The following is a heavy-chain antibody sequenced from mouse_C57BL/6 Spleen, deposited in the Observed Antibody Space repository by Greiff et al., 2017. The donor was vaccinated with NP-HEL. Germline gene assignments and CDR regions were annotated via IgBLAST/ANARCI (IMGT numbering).Heavy chain of an antibody. D-gene: IGHD2-4*01. V-gene: IGHV2-2*01. CDR1: GFSLTSYG. J-gene: IGHJ3*01. CDR2: IWSGGST. Sequence: VHLVESGPGLVQPSQSLSITCTVSGFSLTSYGVHWVRQSPGKGLEWLGVIWSGGSTDYNAAFISRLSISKDNSKSQVFFKMNSLQADDTAIYYCARNWGNYEAWFAYWGQGTLVTVSA. CDR3: ARNWGNYEAWFAY.